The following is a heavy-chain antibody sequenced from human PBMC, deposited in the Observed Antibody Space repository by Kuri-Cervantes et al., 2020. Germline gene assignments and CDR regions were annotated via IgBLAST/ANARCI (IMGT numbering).Heavy chain of an antibody. V-gene: IGHV4-61*05. D-gene: IGHD6-13*01. CDR1: GDSVSSSGNY. Sequence: ESLKISCSVSGDSVSSSGNYWYWIRQAPGQGLEWIGHIYYSGSSHGQIYPTGTTNYNPSLKSRVTISVDKSKNQFSLKLSSVTAADTAVYYCARWASRWVIAAVGVPNSNYYYYMDVWGKGTTVTVSS. CDR3: ARWASRWVIAAVGVPNSNYYYYMDV. J-gene: IGHJ6*03. CDR2: IYYSGSSHGQIYPTGTT.